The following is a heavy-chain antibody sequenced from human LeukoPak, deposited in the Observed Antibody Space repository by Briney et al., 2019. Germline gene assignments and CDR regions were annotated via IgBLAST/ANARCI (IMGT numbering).Heavy chain of an antibody. V-gene: IGHV4-34*01. D-gene: IGHD3-16*01. CDR1: GGSFSGYY. J-gene: IGHJ4*02. CDR2: INHSGST. CDR3: ARVWGSGTFDY. Sequence: SETLSLTCAVYGGSFSGYYWSWIRQPPGKGLEWIGEINHSGSTNYNPSLKCRVTISVDTSKNQFSLKLSSVTAADTAVYYCARVWGSGTFDYWGQGTLVTVSS.